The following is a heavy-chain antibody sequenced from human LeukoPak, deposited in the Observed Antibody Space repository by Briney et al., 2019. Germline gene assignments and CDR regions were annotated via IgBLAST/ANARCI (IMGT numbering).Heavy chain of an antibody. V-gene: IGHV3-53*01. CDR3: ARESVVAQNFDY. CDR1: GFTVSSNY. Sequence: GGSLRLSCAASGFTVSSNYMSWVRQAPGKGLEWVSVIYSGGSTYYADSVKGRFTISRDNSKNTLYLQMNSLRAEDTAVYCCARESVVAQNFDYWGQGTLVTVSS. J-gene: IGHJ4*02. CDR2: IYSGGST. D-gene: IGHD5-12*01.